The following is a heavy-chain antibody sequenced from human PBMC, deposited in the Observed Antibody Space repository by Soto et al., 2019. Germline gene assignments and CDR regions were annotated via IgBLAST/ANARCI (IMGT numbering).Heavy chain of an antibody. CDR2: ISSSSSTI. CDR1: GFTFSSYS. D-gene: IGHD1-26*01. Sequence: GGSLRLSCAASGFTFSSYSMNWVRQAPGKGLEWVSYISSSSSTIYYADSVKGRFTISRDNAKNPLYLQMNSLRAEDTAVYYCARVRELRATRLYAFDIWGQGTMVTVSS. J-gene: IGHJ3*02. CDR3: ARVRELRATRLYAFDI. V-gene: IGHV3-48*01.